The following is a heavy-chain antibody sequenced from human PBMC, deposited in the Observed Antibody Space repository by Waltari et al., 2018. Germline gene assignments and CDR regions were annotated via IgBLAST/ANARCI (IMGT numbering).Heavy chain of an antibody. Sequence: QVRLQQWGTGLLKPSETLSLTCAVYGESFSALYWSWIRQPPGKGLEWIGEIYHDGSTNYNPSLKGRVTMSVDTSKNQFSLNLRSVTAADTAVYYCARAPFGGYDYVGGTYRYFYYYMDVWGKGTTVAVSS. D-gene: IGHD3-16*02. CDR1: GESFSALY. V-gene: IGHV4-34*01. CDR3: ARAPFGGYDYVGGTYRYFYYYMDV. CDR2: IYHDGST. J-gene: IGHJ6*03.